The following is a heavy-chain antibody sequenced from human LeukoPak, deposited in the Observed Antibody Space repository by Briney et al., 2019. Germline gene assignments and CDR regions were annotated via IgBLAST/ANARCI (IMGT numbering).Heavy chain of an antibody. CDR2: IYYSGST. V-gene: IGHV4-59*12. CDR3: ARRPRGVIIKTWFDS. D-gene: IGHD3-10*01. CDR1: GGSISNKY. J-gene: IGHJ5*01. Sequence: SETLSLTCTVSGGSISNKYWSWIRQPPGKGLEWIGYIYYSGSTNYNPSLKSRVTILVDTSKNQVSLKLSSVTAADTAVYYCARRPRGVIIKTWFDSWGQGTLVTVSS.